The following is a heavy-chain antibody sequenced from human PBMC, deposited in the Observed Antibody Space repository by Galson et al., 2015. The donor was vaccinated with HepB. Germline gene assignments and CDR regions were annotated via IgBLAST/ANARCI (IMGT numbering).Heavy chain of an antibody. J-gene: IGHJ4*02. CDR1: GFTFSSYS. CDR3: ARDTWNGVAFDY. CDR2: ISSSSSFI. V-gene: IGHV3-21*01. D-gene: IGHD1-1*01. Sequence: SLRLSCAASGFTFSSYSMDWVRQAPGKGLEWVSSISSSSSFIYYADSVKGRFTISRDNAKNSLYLQMNSLRAEDTAVYYCARDTWNGVAFDYWGQGTLVTVSS.